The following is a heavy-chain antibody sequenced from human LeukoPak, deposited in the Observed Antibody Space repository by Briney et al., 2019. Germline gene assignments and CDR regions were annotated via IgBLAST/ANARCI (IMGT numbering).Heavy chain of an antibody. CDR3: AKAAYIRNYGDYPNWFDP. J-gene: IGHJ5*02. Sequence: PGGSLRLPCAASGFTFSSYAMSWVRQAPGKGLEWVSGISGSGGSTYYADSVKGRFTISRDNSKNTLSLQMNSLRAEDTAVYYCAKAAYIRNYGDYPNWFDPWGQGTLVTVSS. CDR1: GFTFSSYA. D-gene: IGHD4-17*01. V-gene: IGHV3-23*01. CDR2: ISGSGGST.